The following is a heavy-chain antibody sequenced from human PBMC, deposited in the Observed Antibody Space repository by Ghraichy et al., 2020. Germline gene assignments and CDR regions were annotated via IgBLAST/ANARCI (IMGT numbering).Heavy chain of an antibody. V-gene: IGHV4-39*01. CDR1: GGSISSSSYY. Sequence: SETLSLTCTVSGGSISSSSYYWGWIRQPPGKGLEWIGSIYYSGSTYYNPSLKSRVTISVDTSKNQFSLKLSSVTAADTAVYYCARSYSSGWSYSTYFDYWDQGTLVTVS. CDR3: ARSYSSGWSYSTYFDY. CDR2: IYYSGST. D-gene: IGHD6-19*01. J-gene: IGHJ4*02.